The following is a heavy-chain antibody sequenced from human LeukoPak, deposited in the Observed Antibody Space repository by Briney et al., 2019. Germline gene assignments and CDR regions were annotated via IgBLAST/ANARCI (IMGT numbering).Heavy chain of an antibody. CDR3: ARGRSYDYFDY. V-gene: IGHV3-48*03. CDR2: ISSSGSPI. J-gene: IGHJ4*02. D-gene: IGHD5-12*01. CDR1: GLTLSGYE. Sequence: GGSVTLSCAVSGLTLSGYEMNWVRQAPGEGPGWVSYISSSGSPIYYADSVKGRFTISRDNTKNSLYRQMLCLRATETGIYFCARGRSYDYFDYGGRGTLVTVSS.